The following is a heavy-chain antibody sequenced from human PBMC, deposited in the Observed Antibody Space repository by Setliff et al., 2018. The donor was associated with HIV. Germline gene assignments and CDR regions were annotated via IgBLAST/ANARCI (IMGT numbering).Heavy chain of an antibody. V-gene: IGHV3-30*02. CDR2: INHDENSE. CDR3: ARDQWGYSYGYYYYYYMDV. Sequence: GGSLRLSCAASGFTFTAHGMHWVRQAPDKGLEWVAFINHDENSEYYADSVKGRVTISRDNSKNTLYLQMNSLRAEDTAVYYCARDQWGYSYGYYYYYYMDVWGKGTTVTVSS. CDR1: GFTFTAHG. J-gene: IGHJ6*03. D-gene: IGHD5-18*01.